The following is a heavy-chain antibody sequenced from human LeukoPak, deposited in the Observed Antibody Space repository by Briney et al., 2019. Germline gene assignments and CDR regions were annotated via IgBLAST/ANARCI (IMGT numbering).Heavy chain of an antibody. Sequence: PSETLSLTCTVSGGSISSYYWSWIRQPPGKGLEWIGYIYYSGSTNYNPSLKSRATILVDTSKNQFSLKLSSVTAADTAVYYCARSHSVWTSFDYWGQGTLVTVSS. CDR1: GGSISSYY. CDR3: ARSHSVWTSFDY. CDR2: IYYSGST. D-gene: IGHD3/OR15-3a*01. V-gene: IGHV4-59*01. J-gene: IGHJ4*02.